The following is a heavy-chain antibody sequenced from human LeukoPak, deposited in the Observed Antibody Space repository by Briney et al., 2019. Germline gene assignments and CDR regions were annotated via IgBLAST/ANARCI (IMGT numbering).Heavy chain of an antibody. J-gene: IGHJ4*02. CDR3: ARDGSAAGDPDY. Sequence: GASVKVSCKASGYTFTAHYMHWVRQAPGQALEWMGWISPNSGGTNYAQKFQGRVTMTRDTSISTAYMELSSLISDDTAVYYYARDGSAAGDPDYWGQGTLVTVSS. CDR1: GYTFTAHY. CDR2: ISPNSGGT. V-gene: IGHV1-2*02. D-gene: IGHD6-13*01.